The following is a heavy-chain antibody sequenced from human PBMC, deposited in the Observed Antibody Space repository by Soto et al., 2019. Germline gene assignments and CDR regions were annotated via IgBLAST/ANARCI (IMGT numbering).Heavy chain of an antibody. Sequence: EVQLVESGGGLVQPGGSLRLSCTASGFTFSGFWMHWVRQAPGKGLVWVSRINGDGSVTNYADSVKGRFTISRDNAKHTLYLQTNSLRVDATAVYYCVRVEEISVWGVFDSWGQGTVVIVSS. V-gene: IGHV3-74*01. D-gene: IGHD2-8*01. CDR2: INGDGSVT. CDR1: GFTFSGFW. CDR3: VRVEEISVWGVFDS. J-gene: IGHJ4*02.